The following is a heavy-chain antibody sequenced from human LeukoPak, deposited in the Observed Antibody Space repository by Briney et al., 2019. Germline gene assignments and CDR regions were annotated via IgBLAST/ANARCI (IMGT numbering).Heavy chain of an antibody. CDR3: ARDGHRMYYYDTSAYRFDY. D-gene: IGHD3-22*01. V-gene: IGHV1-69*13. CDR2: IIPIFGTA. CDR1: GGTFSSYA. Sequence: GASVKVSCKASGGTFSSYAISWVRQAPGQGLEWMGGIIPIFGTADYAQKFQGRVTITADESTSTAYMELSSLRSDDTAVYYCARDGHRMYYYDTSAYRFDYWGQGTLVTVSS. J-gene: IGHJ4*02.